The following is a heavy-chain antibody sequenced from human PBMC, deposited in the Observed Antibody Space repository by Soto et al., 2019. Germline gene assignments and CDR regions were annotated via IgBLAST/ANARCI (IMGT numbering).Heavy chain of an antibody. Sequence: SETLSLTGGVSGGSINSGGYSWSWIRQPPGRGLEWIGNIYPSGSANYSPSLKTRVTISVDRSMNQFSLNLGSVTTADTAVYYCAREIFPYGMDVWGPGTTVTVSS. V-gene: IGHV4-30-2*01. CDR2: IYPSGSA. CDR3: AREIFPYGMDV. J-gene: IGHJ6*02. D-gene: IGHD3-3*01. CDR1: GGSINSGGYS.